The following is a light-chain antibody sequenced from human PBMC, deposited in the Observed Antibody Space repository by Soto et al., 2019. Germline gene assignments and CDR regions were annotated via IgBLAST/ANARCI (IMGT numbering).Light chain of an antibody. Sequence: EIVLTHSPATLSVSPSDRGPLXSRASQSVSSNLAWYQQKPGQAPRLLIYGASTRATGIPARFSGSGSGTEFTLTISSLQSEDFAVYCCQQYNNWPLFGQGTKVDIK. CDR2: GAS. CDR3: QQYNNWPL. V-gene: IGKV3-15*01. J-gene: IGKJ1*01. CDR1: QSVSSN.